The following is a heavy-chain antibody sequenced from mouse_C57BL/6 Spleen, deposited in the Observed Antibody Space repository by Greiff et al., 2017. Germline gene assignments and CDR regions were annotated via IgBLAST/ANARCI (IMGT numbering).Heavy chain of an antibody. V-gene: IGHV5-16*01. J-gene: IGHJ4*01. CDR1: GFTFSDYY. D-gene: IGHD2-1*01. CDR3: ARDIGNYDAMDY. CDR2: INYDGSST. Sequence: EVKLVESEGGLVQPGSSMKLSCTASGFTFSDYYMAWVRQVPEKGLEWVANINYDGSSTYYLDSLKSRFIISRDNAKNILYLQMSSLKSEDTATYYCARDIGNYDAMDYWGQGTSVTVSS.